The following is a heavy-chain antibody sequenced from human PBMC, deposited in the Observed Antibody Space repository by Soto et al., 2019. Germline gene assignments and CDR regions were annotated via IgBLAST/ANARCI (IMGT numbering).Heavy chain of an antibody. CDR3: ARDKPFSAGY. J-gene: IGHJ4*02. V-gene: IGHV1-46*01. D-gene: IGHD3-3*02. CDR1: GYTFLDFY. CDR2: INPSGGGT. Sequence: QVQLVQSGTEVKKPGASVKVSCKASGYTFLDFYIHWVRQAPGQGLEWMGFINPSGGGTTYAQKFQGRLTMTRDTSTSTVYMELISLRSEDTAIYYRARDKPFSAGYWGQGTLVT.